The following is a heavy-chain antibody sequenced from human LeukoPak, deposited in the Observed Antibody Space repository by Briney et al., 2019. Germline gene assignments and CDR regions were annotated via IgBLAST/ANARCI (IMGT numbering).Heavy chain of an antibody. CDR2: IYYSGST. D-gene: IGHD1-26*01. CDR1: GGSISGYY. J-gene: IGHJ5*02. CDR3: ARGYSPNSFDP. Sequence: SETLSLTCTVSGGSISGYYWSWIRQPPGKGLEWIGYIYYSGSTNYNPSLKSRVTISVDTSKNQFSLKLSSVTAADTAVYYCARGYSPNSFDPWGQGTLVTVSS. V-gene: IGHV4-59*01.